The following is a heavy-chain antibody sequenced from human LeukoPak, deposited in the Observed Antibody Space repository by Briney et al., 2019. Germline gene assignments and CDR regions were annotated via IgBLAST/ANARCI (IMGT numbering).Heavy chain of an antibody. V-gene: IGHV3-48*03. D-gene: IGHD3-16*02. CDR1: GFTFSSYE. J-gene: IGHJ4*02. CDR3: ARESGYVWGTYRTCYFDF. Sequence: GGSLRLSCAASGFTFSSYEMNWVRQAPGKGLEWVSYISSSVSTIYYADSVKGRFTISRDNARNSLYLQLNSLRAEDTAVYYCARESGYVWGTYRTCYFDFWGQGTLVTVSS. CDR2: ISSSVSTI.